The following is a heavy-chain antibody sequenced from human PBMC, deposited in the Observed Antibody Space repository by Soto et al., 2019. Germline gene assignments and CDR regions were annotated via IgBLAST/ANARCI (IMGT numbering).Heavy chain of an antibody. CDR1: GLTLSTYA. Sequence: GGSLRLSCTASGLTLSTYAMSWVRQAPGKGLEWVSAIGGSGTGGRTYYADSVKGRFTISRDNSKNSLYLQMNSLRDEDTAVYYCASSSGNYYYYGIDVWGQGATVTVPS. J-gene: IGHJ6*02. V-gene: IGHV3-23*01. CDR2: IGGSGTGGRT. D-gene: IGHD3-10*01. CDR3: ASSSGNYYYYGIDV.